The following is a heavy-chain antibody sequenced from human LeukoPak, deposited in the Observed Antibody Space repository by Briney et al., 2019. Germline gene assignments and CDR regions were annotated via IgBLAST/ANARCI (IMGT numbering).Heavy chain of an antibody. CDR2: ITNSGGGT. Sequence: GGSLRLSGAASGFTFSNYAMSWVRQAPGKGLEWVSGITNSGGGTFYADSVKGRFTISRDNSKNTLYLQMNNLRAEDTAIYYCAKKGAVTATGYFDYWGQGTLVTVSS. J-gene: IGHJ4*02. CDR1: GFTFSNYA. V-gene: IGHV3-23*01. D-gene: IGHD2-21*02. CDR3: AKKGAVTATGYFDY.